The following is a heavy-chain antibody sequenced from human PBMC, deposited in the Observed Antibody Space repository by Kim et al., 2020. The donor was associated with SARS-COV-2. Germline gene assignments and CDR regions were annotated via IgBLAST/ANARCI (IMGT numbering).Heavy chain of an antibody. Sequence: GGSLRLSCAASGFTFSGSAMHWVRQASGKGLEWVGRIRTKANSYATGYAASVKGRFTISRDDSRNMASLQMNSLKAEDTAIYFCTSPGGTDANESRYWGQGTLVIVSS. D-gene: IGHD1-1*01. V-gene: IGHV3-73*01. CDR1: GFTFSGSA. CDR2: IRTKANSYAT. CDR3: TSPGGTDANESRY. J-gene: IGHJ4*02.